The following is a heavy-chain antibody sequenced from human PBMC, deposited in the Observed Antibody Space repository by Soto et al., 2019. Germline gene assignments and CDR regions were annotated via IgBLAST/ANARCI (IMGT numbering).Heavy chain of an antibody. V-gene: IGHV3-13*01. J-gene: IGHJ5*02. D-gene: IGHD2-8*02. Sequence: EVQLVESGGGLVQPGGSLRLSCAASGFTFSASDMHWVRQATGKGLEWVAAIGTLHDTYYPDSVKGRFTISRENAKNSLYLQMNSLGAGETAVYYCARQASYWHGGGGWFDPWGQGTLVTVSS. CDR1: GFTFSASD. CDR2: IGTLHDT. CDR3: ARQASYWHGGGGWFDP.